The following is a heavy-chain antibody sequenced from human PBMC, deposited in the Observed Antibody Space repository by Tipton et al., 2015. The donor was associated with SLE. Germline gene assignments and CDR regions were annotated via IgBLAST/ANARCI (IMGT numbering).Heavy chain of an antibody. D-gene: IGHD1-26*01. CDR3: ARVTGVGPFAHADD. CDR1: GFTFSNCG. Sequence: SLRLSCAASGFTFSNCGMHWVRQAPGRGLEWVAFIRYDGSNKDYTDSVKGRFTISRDNSKNTLYLQMSSLRTEDTAVYYCARVTGVGPFAHADDWGQGALVIVSS. CDR2: IRYDGSNK. V-gene: IGHV3-30*02. J-gene: IGHJ4*02.